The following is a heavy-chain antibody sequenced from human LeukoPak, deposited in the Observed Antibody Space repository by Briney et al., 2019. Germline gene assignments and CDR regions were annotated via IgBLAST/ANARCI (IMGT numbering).Heavy chain of an antibody. CDR1: GFTFSSYA. Sequence: GGSLRLSCAASGFTFSSYAMSWVRQAPGKGLEWVSAISGSGGSTYYADSVKGRFTISRDNSKNTLYLQMNSLRAEDTAVYYCAKSLGYCSGGSCYSCCDFDHWGQGTLVTVSS. J-gene: IGHJ4*02. D-gene: IGHD2-15*01. CDR3: AKSLGYCSGGSCYSCCDFDH. V-gene: IGHV3-23*01. CDR2: ISGSGGST.